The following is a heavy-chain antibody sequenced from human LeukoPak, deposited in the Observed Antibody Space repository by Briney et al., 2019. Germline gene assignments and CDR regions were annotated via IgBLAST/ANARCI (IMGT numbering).Heavy chain of an antibody. D-gene: IGHD3-22*01. V-gene: IGHV4-38-2*02. CDR3: ARSSSGYLRYYFDY. CDR1: GYSISSGYY. CDR2: IYHSGRT. J-gene: IGHJ4*02. Sequence: PSKTLSLTCTVSGYSISSGYYWGWIRQPPGKGLEWIGSIYHSGRTYYNPSLKSRVTISVDTSKNQFSLKLSSVTAADTAVYYCARSSSGYLRYYFDYWGQGTLVTVSS.